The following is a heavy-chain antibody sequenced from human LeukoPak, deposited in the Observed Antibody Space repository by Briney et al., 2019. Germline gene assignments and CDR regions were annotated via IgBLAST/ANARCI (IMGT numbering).Heavy chain of an antibody. CDR3: AKDRTGDIVVVPAAPYYFDY. V-gene: IGHV3-74*01. D-gene: IGHD2-2*01. CDR1: GFTFSSYW. J-gene: IGHJ4*02. Sequence: TGGSLRLSCAASGFTFSSYWMHWVRQAPGKGLVWVSRINSDGTSTSYADSVKGRFTISRDNAKNTLYLQMNSLRAEDTAVYYCAKDRTGDIVVVPAAPYYFDYWGQGTLVTVSS. CDR2: INSDGTST.